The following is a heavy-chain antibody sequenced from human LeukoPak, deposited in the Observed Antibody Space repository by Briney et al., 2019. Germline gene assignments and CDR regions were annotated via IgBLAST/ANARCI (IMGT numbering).Heavy chain of an antibody. V-gene: IGHV3-21*04. CDR2: ISSSSSYI. CDR1: GFTFSNYG. D-gene: IGHD5-18*01. Sequence: GGSLRLSCAASGFTFSNYGMNWVRQAPGKGLEWVSSISSSSSYIYYADSVKGRFTISRDNSKNTLYLQMNSLRAEDTAVYYCAKDLQGGYDAFDIWGQGTMVTVSS. J-gene: IGHJ3*02. CDR3: AKDLQGGYDAFDI.